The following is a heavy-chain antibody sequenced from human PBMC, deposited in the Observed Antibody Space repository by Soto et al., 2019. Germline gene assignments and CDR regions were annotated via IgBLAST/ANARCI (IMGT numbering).Heavy chain of an antibody. CDR3: AGDYRINYYYGMDV. CDR2: IYYSGST. CDR1: GDSISSGGYY. J-gene: IGHJ6*02. Sequence: QVQLQESGPGLVNPSQTLSLTCTVSGDSISSGGYYWSWIRQHPGKGLEWSGYIYYSGSTYYNPSFTSRVTISVDTSMNQFSLKLSSVTAADTAVYYGAGDYRINYYYGMDVWGQGATVTVSS. V-gene: IGHV4-31*03.